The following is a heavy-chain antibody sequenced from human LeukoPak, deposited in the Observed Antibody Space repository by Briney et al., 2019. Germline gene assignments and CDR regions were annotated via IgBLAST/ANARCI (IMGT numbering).Heavy chain of an antibody. V-gene: IGHV3-23*01. CDR1: GFTFNNYA. J-gene: IGHJ6*02. CDR3: ATPYYYYSSGYPYYYGMDV. D-gene: IGHD3-22*01. Sequence: GGSLRLSCAASGFTFNNYAMSWVRQAPGKGLEWVSAISGSGGSTYYAESVKGRFTISRDNSKNTLYLQMNSLRAEDTAVYYCATPYYYYSSGYPYYYGMDVWGQGTTVTVSS. CDR2: ISGSGGST.